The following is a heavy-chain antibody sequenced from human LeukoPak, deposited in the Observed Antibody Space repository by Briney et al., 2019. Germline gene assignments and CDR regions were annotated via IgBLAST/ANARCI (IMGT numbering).Heavy chain of an antibody. J-gene: IGHJ5*02. D-gene: IGHD6-13*01. CDR1: GFTFDDYA. Sequence: GRSLRLSCAASGFTFDDYAMHWVRQAPGKGLEWVSGISWNSGSIGYADSVKGRFTISRDNAKNSLYLQMNSLRAEDTALYYCAKDASSSWYLDNWFDPWGQGTLVTVSS. CDR2: ISWNSGSI. V-gene: IGHV3-9*01. CDR3: AKDASSSWYLDNWFDP.